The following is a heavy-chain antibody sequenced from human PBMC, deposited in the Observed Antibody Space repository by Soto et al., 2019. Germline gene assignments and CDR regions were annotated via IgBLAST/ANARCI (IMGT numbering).Heavy chain of an antibody. V-gene: IGHV3-30*03. CDR3: ALSEWLRNELDY. Sequence: QVQLVESGGGMVQPGRSLRLSCAASGFTFSSYGMHWVRQAPGKGLEWVAVISYDGSNKYYADSVKGRFTISRDNSKNTLYLQMNSLRAEDTAVYYCALSEWLRNELDYWGQGTLVTVSS. CDR1: GFTFSSYG. D-gene: IGHD5-12*01. CDR2: ISYDGSNK. J-gene: IGHJ4*02.